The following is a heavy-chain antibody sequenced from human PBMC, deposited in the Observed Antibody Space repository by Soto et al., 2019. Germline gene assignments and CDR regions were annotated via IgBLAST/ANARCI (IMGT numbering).Heavy chain of an antibody. CDR1: CGSFSGYY. D-gene: IGHD6-13*01. V-gene: IGHV4-34*01. CDR3: ARGIATTGPFPSFDY. Sequence: SETLSLTCAVYCGSFSGYYWSWIRQPPREGLEWVGEINHSGSTNYNPSLKGRVTLSMDTSKNQSSLKLNSVTPAGTAVDYFARGIATTGPFPSFDYWGQRALVTV. J-gene: IGHJ4*02. CDR2: INHSGST.